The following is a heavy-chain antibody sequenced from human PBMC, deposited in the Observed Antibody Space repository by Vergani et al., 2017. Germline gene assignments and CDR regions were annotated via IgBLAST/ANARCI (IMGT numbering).Heavy chain of an antibody. CDR3: ARGDPDDILTGYYKGYYYGMDV. CDR1: GGTFSSYA. Sequence: QVQLVQSGAEVKKPGSSVKVSCKASGGTFSSYAISWVRQAPGQGLEWMGGIIPIFGTANYAQKFQGRVTITADESTSTAYMELSSLRSEDTAVYYCARGDPDDILTGYYKGYYYGMDVWGQGTTVTVSS. CDR2: IIPIFGTA. D-gene: IGHD3-9*01. V-gene: IGHV1-69*12. J-gene: IGHJ6*02.